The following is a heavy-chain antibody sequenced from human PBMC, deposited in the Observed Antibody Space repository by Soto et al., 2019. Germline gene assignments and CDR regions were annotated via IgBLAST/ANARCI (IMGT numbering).Heavy chain of an antibody. Sequence: QVQLVESGGGVVQPGRSLRLSCAASGFTFSSYGMHWVRQAPGKGLEWVALISYDGSNKYYADSVKGRFTISRDNSKNTLSLQVSSLRREDTAVYYCAKDRDSSGWFSGYYYGVDVWGQGTTVTVSS. D-gene: IGHD6-19*01. CDR2: ISYDGSNK. J-gene: IGHJ6*02. V-gene: IGHV3-30*18. CDR3: AKDRDSSGWFSGYYYGVDV. CDR1: GFTFSSYG.